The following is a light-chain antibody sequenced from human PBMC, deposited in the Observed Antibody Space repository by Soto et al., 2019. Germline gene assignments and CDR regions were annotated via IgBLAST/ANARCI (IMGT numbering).Light chain of an antibody. V-gene: IGKV3-15*01. CDR2: GAS. CDR3: HQYNDKPPNT. J-gene: IGKJ5*01. CDR1: QSVSSN. Sequence: EIVMTQSPATLSVSPGERVTLSCRASQSVSSNLAWYQQKPGQAPRLLIYGASTRATGLPARFSGSGSGTEFYLTISSLKSEDYEISYYHQYNDKPPNTFGQGTQLEIK.